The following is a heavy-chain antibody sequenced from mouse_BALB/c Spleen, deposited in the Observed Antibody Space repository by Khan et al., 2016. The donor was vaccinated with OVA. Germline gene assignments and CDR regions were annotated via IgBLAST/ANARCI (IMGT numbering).Heavy chain of an antibody. CDR1: GFSLTSYG. CDR2: IWRGGST. J-gene: IGHJ4*01. D-gene: IGHD1-1*01. Sequence: QVQLKESGPGLVQPSQSLSITCTVSGFSLTSYGVHWVRQSPGKGLEWLGVIWRGGSTDYNVAFMSRLSITKDNSKSQVFFKMNSLQADDTAIYYCAKKITTVDYYAMDYWGQGTSVTVSS. V-gene: IGHV2-5*01. CDR3: AKKITTVDYYAMDY.